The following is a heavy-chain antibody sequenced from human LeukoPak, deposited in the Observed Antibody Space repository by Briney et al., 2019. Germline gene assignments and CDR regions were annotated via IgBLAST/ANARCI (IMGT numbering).Heavy chain of an antibody. CDR1: GFTFSSYS. D-gene: IGHD2-2*01. CDR2: ISYDGSNK. CDR3: ARSATPYDYYYMDV. Sequence: PGGSLRLSCAASGFTFSSYSMNWVRQAPGKGLEWVAVISYDGSNKYYADSVKGRFTISRDNSENTLYLQMNSLRAEDTALYYCARSATPYDYYYMDVWGKGTTVTVSS. V-gene: IGHV3-30*03. J-gene: IGHJ6*03.